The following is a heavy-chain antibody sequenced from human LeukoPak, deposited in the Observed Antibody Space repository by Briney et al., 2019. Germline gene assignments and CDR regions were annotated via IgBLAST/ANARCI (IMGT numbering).Heavy chain of an antibody. V-gene: IGHV3-30*03. CDR2: ISYNGNNK. D-gene: IGHD3-22*01. J-gene: IGHJ3*01. CDR1: GYTFTHYG. CDR3: ARDDTHYGSSGSFYDAFDV. Sequence: GGSLRLSCVISGYTFTHYGFHWVRQAPGKALEWVAYISYNGNNKYEDSVKGRFTISRDNAKNSLYLQMNSLRAEDTAVYYCARDDTHYGSSGSFYDAFDVWGQGTMVTVSS.